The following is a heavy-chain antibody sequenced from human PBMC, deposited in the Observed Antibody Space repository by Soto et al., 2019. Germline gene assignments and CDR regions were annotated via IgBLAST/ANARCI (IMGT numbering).Heavy chain of an antibody. CDR3: AHPASKYLYDNNGYLRGDAFDI. J-gene: IGHJ3*02. CDR1: GFTFDDYA. CDR2: ISWNGGTI. Sequence: EVQLVESGGGLVPPGRSLRLSCAASGFTFDDYAMHWVRQAPGKGLEWVSGISWNGGTIGYADSVKGRFTISRNKAKNSMYLEMNSLRAEDTALYYGAHPASKYLYDNNGYLRGDAFDIWGQWTMVTVSS. D-gene: IGHD3-22*01. V-gene: IGHV3-9*01.